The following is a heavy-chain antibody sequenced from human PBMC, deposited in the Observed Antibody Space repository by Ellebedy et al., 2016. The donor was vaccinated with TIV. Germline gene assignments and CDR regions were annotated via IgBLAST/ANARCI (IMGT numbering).Heavy chain of an antibody. V-gene: IGHV1-18*01. J-gene: IGHJ4*02. CDR1: GYTFTSYG. CDR3: AWGPITFGGVIVMGY. D-gene: IGHD3-16*02. Sequence: ASVKVSXXAFGYTFTSYGISWVRQAPGQGLEWMGWISAYNGNTNYAQKLQGRVTMTTDTSTSTAYMELRSLRSEDTAVYYCAWGPITFGGVIVMGYWGQGTLVTVSS. CDR2: ISAYNGNT.